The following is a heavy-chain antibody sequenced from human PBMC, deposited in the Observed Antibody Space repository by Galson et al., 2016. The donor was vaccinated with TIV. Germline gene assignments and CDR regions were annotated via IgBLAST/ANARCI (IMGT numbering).Heavy chain of an antibody. CDR1: GFTFSSFG. V-gene: IGHV3-30*02. J-gene: IGHJ6*02. Sequence: SLRLSCAASGFTFSSFGMHWVRQAPGKGLEWVALIRYDGSRRYYADSVKGRFTISRDDSKNTLYLQMNGLRRDDSAVYYCASGVVGHTYYFYGMDVWGQGTTVTVSS. CDR3: ASGVVGHTYYFYGMDV. CDR2: IRYDGSRR. D-gene: IGHD2-15*01.